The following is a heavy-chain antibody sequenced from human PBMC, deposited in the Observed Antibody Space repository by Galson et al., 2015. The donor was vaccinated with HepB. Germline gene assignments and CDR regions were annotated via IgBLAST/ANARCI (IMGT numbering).Heavy chain of an antibody. CDR1: GGTFSSYA. CDR3: ARDTPPYGDYGGGRGNY. J-gene: IGHJ4*02. D-gene: IGHD4-17*01. Sequence: SVKVSCKASGGTFSSYAISWMRQAPGQGLEWMGGIIPILGIANYAQKFQGRVTITADKSTSTAYMELSSLRSEDTAVYYCARDTPPYGDYGGGRGNYWGQGTLVTVSS. V-gene: IGHV1-69*10. CDR2: IIPILGIA.